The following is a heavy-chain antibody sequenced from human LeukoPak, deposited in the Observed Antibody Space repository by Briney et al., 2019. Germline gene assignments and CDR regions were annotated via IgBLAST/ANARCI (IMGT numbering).Heavy chain of an antibody. CDR1: GYSFTSYW. J-gene: IGHJ4*02. D-gene: IGHD2-2*01. CDR3: ARRGYCSSTSCYSLDY. CDR2: IYPGDSDT. Sequence: GESLKISCKGSGYSFTSYWIGWARQMPGKGLEWMGIIYPGDSDTRYSPSFQGQVTISADKSISTAYLQWSSLRASDTAMYYCARRGYCSSTSCYSLDYWGQGTLVTVSS. V-gene: IGHV5-51*01.